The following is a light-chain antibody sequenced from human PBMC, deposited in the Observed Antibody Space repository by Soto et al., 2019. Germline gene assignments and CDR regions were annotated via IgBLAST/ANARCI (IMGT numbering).Light chain of an antibody. CDR2: WAS. CDR3: QQYDSTPT. CDR1: QSVLYSSNSKNY. V-gene: IGKV4-1*01. J-gene: IGKJ1*01. Sequence: DIVMTQSPDSLAVSLGERATINRKSSQSVLYSSNSKNYLAWYQQKTGQPPKVLIYWASTRESGVPDRFSGSGSGTDFTLTISSLQAEDVAVYYCQQYDSTPTFGQGTKVEIK.